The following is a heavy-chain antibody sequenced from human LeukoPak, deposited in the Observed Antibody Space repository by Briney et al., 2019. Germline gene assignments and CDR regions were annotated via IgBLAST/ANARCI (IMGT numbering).Heavy chain of an antibody. J-gene: IGHJ6*02. CDR3: ARDPKHYDILTGYYHLGYYYYGMDV. V-gene: IGHV1-2*02. Sequence: ASVKVSCKASGYTFTGYYMHWVRQAPGQGLEWMGWINPNSGGTNYAQKFQGRVTMTRDTFISTAYMELSRLRSDDTAVYYRARDPKHYDILTGYYHLGYYYYGMDVWGQGTTVTVSS. CDR2: INPNSGGT. D-gene: IGHD3-9*01. CDR1: GYTFTGYY.